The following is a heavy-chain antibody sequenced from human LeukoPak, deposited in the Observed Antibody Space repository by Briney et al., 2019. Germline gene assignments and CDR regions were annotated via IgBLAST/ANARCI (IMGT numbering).Heavy chain of an antibody. V-gene: IGHV4-31*03. Sequence: PSQTLSLTCTVSGGSISSGGYYWSWIRQHPGKGLEWIGYIYYSGSTYYNPSLKSRVTISVDTSKNQFSLKLSSVTAADTAVYYCARKAIAARPRGWFDPWGQGTLVTVSS. CDR3: ARKAIAARPRGWFDP. CDR2: IYYSGST. CDR1: GGSISSGGYY. J-gene: IGHJ5*02. D-gene: IGHD6-6*01.